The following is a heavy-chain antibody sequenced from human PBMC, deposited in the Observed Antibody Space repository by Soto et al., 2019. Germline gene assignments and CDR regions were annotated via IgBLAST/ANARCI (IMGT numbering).Heavy chain of an antibody. Sequence: SETLSLTCTVSGGSISSGGYYWSWIRQHPGKGLEWIGYIYYSGSTYYNPSLKSRVTISVDTSKNQFSLKLSSVTAADTAVYYCAREGSGWPKFDPWGQGTLVTVSS. V-gene: IGHV4-31*03. D-gene: IGHD6-19*01. J-gene: IGHJ5*02. CDR3: AREGSGWPKFDP. CDR2: IYYSGST. CDR1: GGSISSGGYY.